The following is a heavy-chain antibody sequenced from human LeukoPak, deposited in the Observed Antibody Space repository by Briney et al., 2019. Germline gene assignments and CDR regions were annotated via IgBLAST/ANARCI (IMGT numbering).Heavy chain of an antibody. D-gene: IGHD5-24*01. Sequence: ASVKVSCKASGYTFTGYSMNWLRQAPGQGLEWMGWISTNTGNPTYAQGFTGRFVFSLDTSVSTAYLQINSLKAEDTAVYYCARDAATINFDSWGQGTLVTVFS. CDR3: ARDAATINFDS. CDR2: ISTNTGNP. V-gene: IGHV7-4-1*02. CDR1: GYTFTGYS. J-gene: IGHJ4*02.